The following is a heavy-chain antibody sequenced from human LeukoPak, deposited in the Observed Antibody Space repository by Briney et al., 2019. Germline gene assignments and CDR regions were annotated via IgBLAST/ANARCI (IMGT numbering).Heavy chain of an antibody. CDR3: ARVRGVEDGYNYVPRYYFDY. J-gene: IGHJ4*02. D-gene: IGHD5-24*01. CDR2: IYYSGST. CDR1: GGSVSSSSYY. V-gene: IGHV4-39*07. Sequence: PSETLSLTCTVSGGSVSSSSYYWGWIRQPPGKGLEWIGSIYYSGSTYYNPSLKSRVTISVDTSKNQFSLTLSSVTAADTAVYYCARVRGVEDGYNYVPRYYFDYWGQGTLVTVSS.